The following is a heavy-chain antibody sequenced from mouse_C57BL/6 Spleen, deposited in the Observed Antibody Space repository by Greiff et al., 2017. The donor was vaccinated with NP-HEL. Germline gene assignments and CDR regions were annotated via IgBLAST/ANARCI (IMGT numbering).Heavy chain of an antibody. Sequence: EVKLVESGGDLVKPGGSLKLSCAASGFTFSSYGMSWVRQTPAKRLEWVAIISSGGNYTYYPDSVQERFTISRDNAKNTLYLQMSSVKSEDTAMYYCARHEAYWGQGTLVTVSA. V-gene: IGHV5-6*01. CDR2: ISSGGNYT. CDR1: GFTFSSYG. J-gene: IGHJ3*01. CDR3: ARHEAY.